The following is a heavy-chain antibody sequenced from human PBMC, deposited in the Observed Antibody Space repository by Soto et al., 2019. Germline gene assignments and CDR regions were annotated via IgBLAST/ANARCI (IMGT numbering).Heavy chain of an antibody. D-gene: IGHD6-19*01. J-gene: IGHJ5*02. V-gene: IGHV4-4*07. CDR1: GGSISSFY. CDR2: VYDSGSS. CDR3: ARGVAETDFYPCEKWFDL. Sequence: SETLSLTCNVSGGSISSFYWPWVRQPAGGRLEWIGRVYDSGSSSYNPSLKTRITMSLHRSRSQFSLSLYSVTAADTAVYYCARGVAETDFYPCEKWFDLWGQGILVTVSS.